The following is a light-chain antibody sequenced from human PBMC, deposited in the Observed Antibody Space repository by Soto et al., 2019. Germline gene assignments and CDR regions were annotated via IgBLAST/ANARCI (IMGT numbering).Light chain of an antibody. CDR2: DVS. CDR3: SSYTSSSTLV. J-gene: IGLJ2*01. Sequence: QSALTQPASGSGFPGQSITISCTGTSSDVGGYNYVSWYQQHPGKAPKLMIYDVSNRPSGVSNRFSGSKSGNTASLTISGLQAEHEADYYCSSYTSSSTLVFGGGTKLTVL. V-gene: IGLV2-14*01. CDR1: SSDVGGYNY.